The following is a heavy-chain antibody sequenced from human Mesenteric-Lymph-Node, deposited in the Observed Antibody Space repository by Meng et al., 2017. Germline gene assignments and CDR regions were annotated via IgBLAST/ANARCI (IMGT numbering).Heavy chain of an antibody. V-gene: IGHV4-34*01. CDR1: CGSFSDYC. CDR2: INHSGST. CDR3: ARGRTSGWYWYFDL. D-gene: IGHD6-19*01. J-gene: IGHJ2*01. Sequence: QVQPLQWGSGLSKSSLTLSLACSGDCGSFSDYCCNRHRQPTGQGLEGIGEINHSGSTNYNPSLKSRVTISVATSKNQFSLKLSSVTAADTYVYYCARGRTSGWYWYFDLWGRGTLVTVFS.